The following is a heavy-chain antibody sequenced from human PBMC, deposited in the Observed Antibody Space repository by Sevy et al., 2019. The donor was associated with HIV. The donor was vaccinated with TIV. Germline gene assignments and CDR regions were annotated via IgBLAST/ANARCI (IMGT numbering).Heavy chain of an antibody. CDR2: ISVNGVTT. Sequence: GGSLRLSCSASGFPFSSFAMHWVRQAPDKGLEYVSAISVNGVTTSYADSVKGIFTISRDNSKYSLYLQMSSLRAEDTAVYYCVKDLAVAGRRGFDSWGQGPLVTVSS. V-gene: IGHV3-64D*08. J-gene: IGHJ4*02. CDR1: GFPFSSFA. D-gene: IGHD6-19*01. CDR3: VKDLAVAGRRGFDS.